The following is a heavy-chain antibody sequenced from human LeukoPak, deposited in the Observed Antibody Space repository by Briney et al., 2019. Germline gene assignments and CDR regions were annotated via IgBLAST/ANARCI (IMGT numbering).Heavy chain of an antibody. CDR3: VRDWEGFNFDI. Sequence: SETLSLXCTVSGGSVSSYYWSWVRQPPGEGLEWIAYVYNSGSTNYNPSLKSRVTISVDRSKNQFSLKMNSVTAADTAVYYCVRDWEGFNFDIWGQGTMVTVSS. V-gene: IGHV4-59*02. J-gene: IGHJ3*02. D-gene: IGHD1-26*01. CDR1: GGSVSSYY. CDR2: VYNSGST.